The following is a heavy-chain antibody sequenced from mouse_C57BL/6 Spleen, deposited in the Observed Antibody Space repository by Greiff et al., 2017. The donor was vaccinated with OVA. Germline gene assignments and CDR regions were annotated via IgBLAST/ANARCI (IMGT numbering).Heavy chain of an antibody. CDR1: GYSITSGYY. J-gene: IGHJ3*01. V-gene: IGHV3-6*01. Sequence: EVKVEESGPGLVKPSQSLSLTCSVTGYSITSGYYWNWIRQLPGNKLEWMGYISYDGSNNYNPSLKNRISITRDTSKNQFFLKLNSVTTEDTATYYCARDGGSSAWFAYWGQGTLVTVSA. CDR2: ISYDGSN. D-gene: IGHD1-1*01. CDR3: ARDGGSSAWFAY.